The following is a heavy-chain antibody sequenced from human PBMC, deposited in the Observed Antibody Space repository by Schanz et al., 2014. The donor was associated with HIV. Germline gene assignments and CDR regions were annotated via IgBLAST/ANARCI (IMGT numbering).Heavy chain of an antibody. J-gene: IGHJ4*02. CDR2: TSYDGTKK. CDR1: GFNFNSYG. V-gene: IGHV3-30*18. D-gene: IGHD3-22*01. Sequence: QVQLVESGGGVVQPGRSLRLSCVASGFNFNSYGMHWVRQAPGKGLEWVAVTSYDGTKKHYADSVKGRFTISRDNSKNTLSLQMTALRTEDTAIYYCAKPEYDSSGNSQTHFDYWGQGTLVSVSS. CDR3: AKPEYDSSGNSQTHFDY.